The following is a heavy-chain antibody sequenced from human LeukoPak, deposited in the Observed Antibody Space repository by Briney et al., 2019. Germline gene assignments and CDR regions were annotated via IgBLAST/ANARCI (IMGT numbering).Heavy chain of an antibody. CDR2: IYYSGST. V-gene: IGHV4-59*01. CDR1: GGSIRSYY. J-gene: IGHJ4*02. D-gene: IGHD5-24*01. Sequence: SETLSLTXTVSGGSIRSYYWSWIRQPPGKGLEWIGYIYYSGSTNYNPSLKSRVTISVDTSKNQFSLKLSSVTAADTAVYYCARVGRYGYNLEYFDYWGQGTLITVSS. CDR3: ARVGRYGYNLEYFDY.